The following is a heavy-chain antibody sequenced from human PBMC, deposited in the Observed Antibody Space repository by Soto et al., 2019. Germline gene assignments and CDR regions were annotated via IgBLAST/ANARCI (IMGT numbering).Heavy chain of an antibody. CDR2: MSSSGNNI. V-gene: IGHV3-11*01. CDR3: ARVRFGQWGYAMDV. CDR1: GITFSDCY. Sequence: QVHLVESGGGLVKPGGSLRLSCAASGITFSDCYMNWIRQAPGKGLEWVSYMSSSGNNINNAGSVRGRFTVSRDNAKNSLYLQMNSLRAEDTAIYYCARVRFGQWGYAMDVWGQGTTVTVSS. J-gene: IGHJ6*02. D-gene: IGHD3-10*01.